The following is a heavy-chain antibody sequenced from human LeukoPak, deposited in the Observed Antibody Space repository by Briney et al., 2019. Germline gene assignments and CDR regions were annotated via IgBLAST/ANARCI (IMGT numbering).Heavy chain of an antibody. J-gene: IGHJ6*03. D-gene: IGHD5-18*01. CDR2: ISAYNGNT. Sequence: ASVKVSCKASGYTFTTYAMNWVRQAPGQGLEWMGWISAYNGNTNYAQKLQGRVTMTTDTSTSTAYMELSSLRSEDTAVYYCARGVRIQLWLKGYYYYYMDVWGKGTTVTVSS. V-gene: IGHV1-18*01. CDR3: ARGVRIQLWLKGYYYYYMDV. CDR1: GYTFTTYA.